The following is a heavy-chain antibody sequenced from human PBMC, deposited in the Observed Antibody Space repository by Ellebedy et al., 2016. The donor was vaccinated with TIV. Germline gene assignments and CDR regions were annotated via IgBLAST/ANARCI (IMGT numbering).Heavy chain of an antibody. CDR2: IHHSGNS. V-gene: IGHV4-59*01. Sequence: SETLSLTCSVSGGSINNYYWTWIRQPPGQGLEWIGDIHHSGNSHIHPSLKSRVTLSLDTSKNQFSLDLSSVTAADTATYYCARDLGRYGMDVWGQGTMVTVSS. CDR3: ARDLGRYGMDV. J-gene: IGHJ6*02. CDR1: GGSINNYY.